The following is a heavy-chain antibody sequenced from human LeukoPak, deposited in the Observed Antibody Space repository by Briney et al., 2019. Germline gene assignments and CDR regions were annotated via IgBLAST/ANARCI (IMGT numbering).Heavy chain of an antibody. Sequence: SETLSLTCAVYGGSFSRYYWGWIRQPPGKGLEWIGSIYYSGSTYYNPSLKSRVTISVDTSKNQFSLKLSSVTAADTAVYYCARGRGSYYYYYYMDVWGKGTTVTVSS. CDR2: IYYSGST. J-gene: IGHJ6*03. V-gene: IGHV4-34*01. CDR3: ARGRGSYYYYYYMDV. CDR1: GGSFSRYY. D-gene: IGHD1-26*01.